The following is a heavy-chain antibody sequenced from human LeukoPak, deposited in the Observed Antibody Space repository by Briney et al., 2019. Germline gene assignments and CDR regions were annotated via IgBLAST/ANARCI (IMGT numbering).Heavy chain of an antibody. CDR1: GYTFISYA. CDR2: IIPIFGTA. V-gene: IGHV1-69*05. Sequence: GASVKVSCKASGYTFISYAISWVRQAPGQGLEWMGRIIPIFGTANYAQKFQGRVTITTDESTSTAYMELSSLRSEDTAVYYCARGLELGEEGYYFDYWGQGTLVTVSS. J-gene: IGHJ4*02. CDR3: ARGLELGEEGYYFDY. D-gene: IGHD1-7*01.